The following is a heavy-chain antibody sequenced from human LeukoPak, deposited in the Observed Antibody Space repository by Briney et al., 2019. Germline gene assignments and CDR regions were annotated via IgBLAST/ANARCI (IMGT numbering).Heavy chain of an antibody. V-gene: IGHV3-23*01. CDR3: AKGGYDILTGYYDGPDY. D-gene: IGHD3-9*01. J-gene: IGHJ4*02. Sequence: GGSLRLSCAASGFTFSSYAMSWVRQAPGKGLEWVSAISGSGVGTYYADSAKGRFTISRDNSKNTLYLQMNSLRAEDTAVYYCAKGGYDILTGYYDGPDYWGQGTLVTVSS. CDR2: ISGSGVGT. CDR1: GFTFSSYA.